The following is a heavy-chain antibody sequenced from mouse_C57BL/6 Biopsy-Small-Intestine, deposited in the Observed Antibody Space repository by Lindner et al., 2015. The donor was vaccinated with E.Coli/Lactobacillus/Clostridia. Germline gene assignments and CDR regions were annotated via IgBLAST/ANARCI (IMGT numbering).Heavy chain of an antibody. CDR1: GGTFSSYA. V-gene: IGHV1-69*02. CDR3: AKDLGIQQHLYCFES. CDR2: IIPIFDSA. D-gene: IGHD1-1*01. J-gene: IGHJ4*01. Sequence: SVKVSCKASGGTFSSYAFSWVRQAPGQGLEWMGGIIPIFDSATYAQKFQGRVTFTADESTGTAYMEVSSLRSEDTAVYYCAKDLGIQQHLYCFESWGQGTLVTVSS.